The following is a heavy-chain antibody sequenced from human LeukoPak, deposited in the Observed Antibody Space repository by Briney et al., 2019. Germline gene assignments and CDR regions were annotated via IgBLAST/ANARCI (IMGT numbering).Heavy chain of an antibody. V-gene: IGHV1-69*13. CDR1: GGTFSSYA. D-gene: IGHD3-10*01. CDR2: IIPIFGTA. J-gene: IGHJ5*02. CDR3: ARANMVRGVGSFFDRNWFDP. Sequence: SVKVSCKASGGTFSSYAISWVRQAPGQVLEWMGGIIPIFGTANYAQKFQGRVTITADESTSTAYMGLSSLRSEDTAVYYCARANMVRGVGSFFDRNWFDPWGQGTLVTVSS.